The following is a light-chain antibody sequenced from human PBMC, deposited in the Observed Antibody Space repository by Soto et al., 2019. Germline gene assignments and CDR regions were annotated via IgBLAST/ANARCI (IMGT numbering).Light chain of an antibody. Sequence: EIVMTQSPATLSVSPGARATLSCRARQSSSRTLAWYQPKSGQASRRLIYGASTKTTGIPARFGGSGSGTEFNLSISSLHSDDFSVYYHQEYQNCPALPCGGGNKVDIK. CDR3: QEYQNCPALP. J-gene: IGKJ4*01. V-gene: IGKV3D-15*01. CDR1: QSSSRT. CDR2: GAS.